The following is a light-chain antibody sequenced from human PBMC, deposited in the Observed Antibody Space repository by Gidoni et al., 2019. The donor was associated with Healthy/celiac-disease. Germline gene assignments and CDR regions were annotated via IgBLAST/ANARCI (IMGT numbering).Light chain of an antibody. CDR1: SSNLGSNY. V-gene: IGLV1-47*01. Sequence: QSVLTPPPSASGTPGQRGTISCSGSSSNLGSNYVYWYQHLPGTAPNLLIYRNNQRPSGVPDRCSGSKSGTSASLTDSQADYYCAAWDDSLSGWVFGGGTKLTVL. CDR3: AAWDDSLSGWV. J-gene: IGLJ3*02. CDR2: RNN.